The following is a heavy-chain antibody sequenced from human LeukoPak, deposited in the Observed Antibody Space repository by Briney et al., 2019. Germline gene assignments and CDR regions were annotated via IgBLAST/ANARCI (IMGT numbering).Heavy chain of an antibody. V-gene: IGHV4-39*07. CDR1: GGSISSSTYY. D-gene: IGHD3-16*02. Sequence: SETLSLTCTVSGGSISSSTYYWGWIRQPPGKGLEWIGSIYYSGSTYYNPSLKSRVTISVDTSKNQFSLKLSSVTAADTAVYYCARYDVWGTYRAFDYWGQGTLVTVSS. CDR3: ARYDVWGTYRAFDY. CDR2: IYYSGST. J-gene: IGHJ4*02.